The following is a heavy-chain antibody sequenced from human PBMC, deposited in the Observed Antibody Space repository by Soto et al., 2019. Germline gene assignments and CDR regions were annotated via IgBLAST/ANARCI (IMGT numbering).Heavy chain of an antibody. CDR3: ARPYDRSGSHIPFNY. J-gene: IGHJ4*02. D-gene: IGHD3-22*01. CDR2: IKSNTDGGTT. Sequence: GVSLRLSCVASGFTFSNAWMSWVRQAPGKGLEWVGRIKSNTDGGTTDYAAPVKGRFTILRDESKNTLYLQMNILRAEDTAVYYCARPYDRSGSHIPFNYWGQGT. V-gene: IGHV3-15*01. CDR1: GFTFSNAW.